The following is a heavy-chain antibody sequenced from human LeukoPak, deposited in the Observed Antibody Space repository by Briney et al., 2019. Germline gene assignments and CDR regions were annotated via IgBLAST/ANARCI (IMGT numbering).Heavy chain of an antibody. CDR1: GFTFSSYG. CDR2: ISYDGSNK. CDR3: ARAWGMAKGLDY. J-gene: IGHJ4*02. Sequence: PGGSLRLSCAASGFTFSSYGMHWVRQAPGKGLEWVAVISYDGSNKYYADSVKGRFTISRDNSKNTLYLQMNSLRAEDTAVYYCARAWGMAKGLDYWGQGTLVTVSS. D-gene: IGHD3-16*01. V-gene: IGHV3-30*03.